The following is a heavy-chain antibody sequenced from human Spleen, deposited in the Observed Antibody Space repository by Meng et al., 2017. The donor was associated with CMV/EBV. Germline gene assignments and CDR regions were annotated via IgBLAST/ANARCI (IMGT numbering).Heavy chain of an antibody. J-gene: IGHJ4*02. CDR3: ARGPEYYDILTGYYFFFDY. CDR2: INAGNGNT. Sequence: TFTSYAMHWVRQAPGQRLEWMGWINAGNGNTKYSQKFQGRVTITGDTSASTAYMELSSLRSEDTAVYYCARGPEYYDILTGYYFFFDYWGQGTLVTVSS. D-gene: IGHD3-9*01. V-gene: IGHV1-3*01. CDR1: TFTSYA.